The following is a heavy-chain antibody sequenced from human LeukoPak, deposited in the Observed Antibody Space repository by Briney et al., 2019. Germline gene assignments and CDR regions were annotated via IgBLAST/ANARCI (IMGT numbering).Heavy chain of an antibody. CDR1: GGSISSGGYY. V-gene: IGHV4-30-2*01. J-gene: IGHJ2*01. CDR3: ARRGSRVVSSTSLTKNGWYFDL. CDR2: INHSGST. Sequence: SQTLSLTCTVSGGSISSGGYYWSWIRQPPGKGLEWIGEINHSGSTNYNPSLKSRVTISVDTSKNQFSLKLSSVTAADTAVYYCARRGSRVVSSTSLTKNGWYFDLWGRGTLVTVSS. D-gene: IGHD2-2*01.